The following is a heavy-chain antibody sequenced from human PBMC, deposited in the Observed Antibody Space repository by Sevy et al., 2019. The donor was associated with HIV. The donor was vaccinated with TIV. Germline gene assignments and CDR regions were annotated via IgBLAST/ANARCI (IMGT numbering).Heavy chain of an antibody. CDR2: IKSKTDGGTI. D-gene: IGHD2-8*02. V-gene: IGHV3-15*01. CDR1: GFTFSNAW. CDR3: STDPIIVLLVTDGMDV. Sequence: GGSLRLSCAASGFTFSNAWMSWVRQAPGKGLEWVGRIKSKTDGGTIDYVAPVKGRFTISRDDSKNTVYLQMNSLKSEDTAVYYCSTDPIIVLLVTDGMDVWGQGTTVTVSS. J-gene: IGHJ6*02.